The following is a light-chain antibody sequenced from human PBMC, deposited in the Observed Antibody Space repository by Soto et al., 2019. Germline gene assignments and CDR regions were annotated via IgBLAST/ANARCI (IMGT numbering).Light chain of an antibody. CDR1: QSVSSN. CDR2: GAS. J-gene: IGKJ1*01. CDR3: QQYGSSPRT. Sequence: ELLMTQSPATVSVSPGARATLSCRASQSVSSNLAWYQQKPGQAPRPLIYGASTRATGIPARFSGSGSGTDFTLTISRLEPEDFAVYYCQQYGSSPRTFGQGTKVDIK. V-gene: IGKV3-15*01.